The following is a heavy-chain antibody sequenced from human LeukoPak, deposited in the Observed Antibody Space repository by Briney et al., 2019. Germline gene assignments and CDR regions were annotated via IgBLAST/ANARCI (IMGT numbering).Heavy chain of an antibody. CDR2: INGDGSTT. CDR3: ARGGGSKGINWFDP. CDR1: GFTFSSYW. D-gene: IGHD5-24*01. J-gene: IGHJ5*02. V-gene: IGHV3-74*01. Sequence: GGSLRLSCAASGFTFSSYWMHWVRQVPWKGLLYVSRINGDGSTTAYADSVKGRFTISRDNAKNTLYLQMNSLRAEDTAVYYCARGGGSKGINWFDPWGQGTLVTVSS.